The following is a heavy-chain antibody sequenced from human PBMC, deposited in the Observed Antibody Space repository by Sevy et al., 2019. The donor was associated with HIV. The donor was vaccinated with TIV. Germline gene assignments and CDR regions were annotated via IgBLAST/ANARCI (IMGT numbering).Heavy chain of an antibody. CDR3: ARESPSDWYLDS. V-gene: IGHV3-33*01. D-gene: IGHD6-19*01. CDR1: GFTFRNSG. J-gene: IGHJ4*02. Sequence: GVSLRLSCAASGFTFRNSGMHWVRQSPGKGLEWVASIFSDGITTYYGDSVKGRFTVFRDNSKSTLYMQMNSLRVEDTAVYYCARESPSDWYLDSWGQGSQVTVSS. CDR2: IFSDGITT.